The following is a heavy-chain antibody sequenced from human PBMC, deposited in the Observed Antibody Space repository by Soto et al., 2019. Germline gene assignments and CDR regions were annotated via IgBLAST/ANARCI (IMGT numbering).Heavy chain of an antibody. CDR1: GGSISSGDYY. V-gene: IGHV4-30-4*01. D-gene: IGHD3-22*01. CDR2: IYYSGST. Sequence: SETLSLTCTVSGGSISSGDYYWCWIRQPPGKGLEWIGYIYYSGSTYYNPSLKSRVTISVDTSKNQFSLKLSSVTAADTAVYYCARDSSDSSGYFSYWGQGTLVTVSS. J-gene: IGHJ4*02. CDR3: ARDSSDSSGYFSY.